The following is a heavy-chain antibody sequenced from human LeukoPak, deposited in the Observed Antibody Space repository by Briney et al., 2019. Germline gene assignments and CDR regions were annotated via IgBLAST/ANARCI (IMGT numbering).Heavy chain of an antibody. J-gene: IGHJ4*02. D-gene: IGHD6-19*01. Sequence: PGGSLRLSCAASGFTFSSYSMSWVRQAPGKGLEWVSSISSSSSYIYYADSVKGRFTISRDNAKNSLYVQMNSLRAEDTAVYYCAKLNIGWYEDYWGQGTLVTVSS. CDR1: GFTFSSYS. CDR3: AKLNIGWYEDY. V-gene: IGHV3-21*04. CDR2: ISSSSSYI.